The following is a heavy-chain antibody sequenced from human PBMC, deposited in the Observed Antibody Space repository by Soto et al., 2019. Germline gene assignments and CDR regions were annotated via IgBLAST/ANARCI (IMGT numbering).Heavy chain of an antibody. V-gene: IGHV1-18*01. CDR2: ISAYNGNT. CDR3: ARVVHRSPDY. CDR1: CFTFSSYG. J-gene: IGHJ4*02. Sequence: GASVKGSCKASCFTFSSYGISWVRQAPGQGLEWMGWISAYNGNTNYAQKLQGRVTMTTDTSTSTAYMELRSLRSDDTAVYYCARVVHRSPDYWGQGTLVTVSS.